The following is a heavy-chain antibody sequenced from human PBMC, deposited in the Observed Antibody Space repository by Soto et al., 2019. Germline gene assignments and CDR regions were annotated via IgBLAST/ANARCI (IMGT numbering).Heavy chain of an antibody. CDR1: GGSISSGGYY. CDR3: ARDPAVSTIAADGTEYYYGMDV. D-gene: IGHD6-13*01. V-gene: IGHV4-31*03. Sequence: SETLSLTCTVSGGSISSGGYYWSWIRQHPGKGLEWIGYIYYSGSTYYNPSLKSRVTISVDTSKNQFSLKLSSVTAADTAVYYCARDPAVSTIAADGTEYYYGMDVWGQGTTVTVSS. CDR2: IYYSGST. J-gene: IGHJ6*02.